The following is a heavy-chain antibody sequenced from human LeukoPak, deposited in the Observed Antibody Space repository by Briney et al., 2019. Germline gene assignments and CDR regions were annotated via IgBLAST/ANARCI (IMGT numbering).Heavy chain of an antibody. J-gene: IGHJ6*03. CDR3: ARQVSDYFYYYIDV. CDR1: GGSISSSGYY. Sequence: SETLSLTCSVSGGSISSSGYYWNWIRQPPGKGLEWVGSIYYSGTTYYNSSLKSRVTISEDTSKNRFSLMLTSVTAADTAVYYCARQVSDYFYYYIDVWGEGATVIVSS. CDR2: IYYSGTT. V-gene: IGHV4-39*01.